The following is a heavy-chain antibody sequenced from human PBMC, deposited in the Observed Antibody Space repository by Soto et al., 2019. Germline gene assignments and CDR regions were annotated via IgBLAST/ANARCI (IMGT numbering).Heavy chain of an antibody. D-gene: IGHD2-2*02. Sequence: SETLSLTCTVSGGSVSSGSYYWSWIRQPPGKGLEWIGYIYYSGSTNYNPSLKSRVTISVDTSKNQFSLKLSYVTAADTAVYYCAREGGCSSTSCYIFWGQGTMVTVSS. V-gene: IGHV4-61*01. CDR3: AREGGCSSTSCYIF. J-gene: IGHJ3*01. CDR1: GGSVSSGSYY. CDR2: IYYSGST.